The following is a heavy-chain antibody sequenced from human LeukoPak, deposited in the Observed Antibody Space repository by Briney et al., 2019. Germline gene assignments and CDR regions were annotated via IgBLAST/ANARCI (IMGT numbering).Heavy chain of an antibody. V-gene: IGHV4-34*01. D-gene: IGHD2-2*02. J-gene: IGHJ2*01. CDR1: GGSFSGYY. CDR2: INHSGST. Sequence: SETLSLTCAVYGGSFSGYYWSWIRQPPGKGLEWIGEINHSGSTNYNPSLKSRVTISVDTSKNQFSLKLSSVTAADTAVYYCARHARFCSSTSCYTDWYFDLWGRGTLVTVSS. CDR3: ARHARFCSSTSCYTDWYFDL.